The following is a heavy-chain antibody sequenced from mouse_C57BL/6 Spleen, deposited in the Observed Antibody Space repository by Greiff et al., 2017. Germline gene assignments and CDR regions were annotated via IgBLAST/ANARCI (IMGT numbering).Heavy chain of an antibody. D-gene: IGHD2-4*01. V-gene: IGHV1-53*01. Sequence: QVQLKQPGTELVKPGASVKLSCKASGYTFTSYWLHWVKQRPGQGLEWIGNINPSNGGTNYNEKFKSKATLTVDKSSSTAYMQLSSLTSEDSAVYYCARYDYDDYAMDYWGQGTSVTVSS. CDR1: GYTFTSYW. J-gene: IGHJ4*01. CDR3: ARYDYDDYAMDY. CDR2: INPSNGGT.